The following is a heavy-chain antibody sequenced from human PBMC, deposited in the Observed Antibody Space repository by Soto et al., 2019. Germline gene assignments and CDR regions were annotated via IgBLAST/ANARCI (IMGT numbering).Heavy chain of an antibody. CDR1: GFTFSNAW. D-gene: IGHD2-15*01. CDR2: IKSKTDGGTT. J-gene: IGHJ4*02. Sequence: GGSLRLSCAASGFTFSNAWMNWVRQAPGKGLEWVGRIKSKTDGGTTDYAAPVKGRFTISRDDSKNTLYLQMNSPKTEDTAVYYCTTGAASTPYYFDYWGQGTLVTVSS. V-gene: IGHV3-15*07. CDR3: TTGAASTPYYFDY.